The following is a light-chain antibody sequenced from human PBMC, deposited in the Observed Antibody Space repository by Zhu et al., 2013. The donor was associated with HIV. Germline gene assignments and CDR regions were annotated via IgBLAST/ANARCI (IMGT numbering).Light chain of an antibody. V-gene: IGKV3-15*01. J-gene: IGKJ4*01. CDR2: GAS. CDR3: QQYNNWPSLT. CDR1: QSVSSN. Sequence: EIVMTQSPATLSVSPGERATLSCRASQSVSSNLAWYQQKPGQAPRLLIYGASTRATGIPARFSGSGSGTEFTLTISSLQSEDFAVYYCQQYNNWPSLTFGGRDQGGDQT.